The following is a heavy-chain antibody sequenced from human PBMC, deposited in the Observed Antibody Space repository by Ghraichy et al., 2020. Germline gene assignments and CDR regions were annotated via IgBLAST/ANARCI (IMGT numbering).Heavy chain of an antibody. J-gene: IGHJ4*02. CDR3: ARVSDYYDNDGHPWLLY. Sequence: ASVKVSCKASGYTFTSFDLNWVRQSAGQGLEWMGWMNPNTGATGYAQKFQGRVTLTRNTSISTAYMELSSLTSDDTAIYFCARVSDYYDNDGHPWLLYWGQGALVTVSS. CDR1: GYTFTSFD. CDR2: MNPNTGAT. D-gene: IGHD3-22*01. V-gene: IGHV1-8*01.